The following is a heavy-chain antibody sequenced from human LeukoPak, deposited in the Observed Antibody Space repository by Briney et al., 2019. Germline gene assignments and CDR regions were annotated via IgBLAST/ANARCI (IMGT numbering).Heavy chain of an antibody. D-gene: IGHD6-19*01. J-gene: IGHJ6*02. Sequence: PSETLFLTCTVSGGSISSYYWSWIRQPAGKGLEWIGRIYTSGSTNYNPSLKSRVTMSVDPSKNQFSLKLSSVTAADTAVYYCARDSIAVAGDYYYGMDVWGQGTTVTVSS. CDR2: IYTSGST. V-gene: IGHV4-4*07. CDR3: ARDSIAVAGDYYYGMDV. CDR1: GGSISSYY.